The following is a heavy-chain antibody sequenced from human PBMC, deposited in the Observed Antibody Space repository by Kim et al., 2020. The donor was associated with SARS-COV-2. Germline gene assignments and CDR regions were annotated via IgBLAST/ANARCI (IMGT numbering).Heavy chain of an antibody. CDR2: IYSGGTT. CDR1: GFIVSSNY. CDR3: ARAFFSGEEY. J-gene: IGHJ4*02. Sequence: GGSLRLSCAASGFIVSSNYMTWVRQTPGKGLEWVSVIYSGGTTHYVDSVKGRFTISRDISRNTVYLQLNSLRAADTAVYYCARAFFSGEEYWGQGTPVTVSP. D-gene: IGHD3-3*01. V-gene: IGHV3-66*01.